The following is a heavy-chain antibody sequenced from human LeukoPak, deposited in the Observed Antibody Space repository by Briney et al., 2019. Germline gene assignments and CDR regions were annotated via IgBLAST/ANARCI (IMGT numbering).Heavy chain of an antibody. Sequence: GGSLRLSCAASGFTFSSYAMSWVRQAPGEGLEWVSAISGSGGSTYYADSVKGRFTISRDNSKNTLYLQMNSLRAEDTAVYYCAKEGGFDSYDYGDYGYWGQGTLVTVSS. CDR3: AKEGGFDSYDYGDYGY. J-gene: IGHJ4*02. CDR1: GFTFSSYA. CDR2: ISGSGGST. D-gene: IGHD4-17*01. V-gene: IGHV3-23*01.